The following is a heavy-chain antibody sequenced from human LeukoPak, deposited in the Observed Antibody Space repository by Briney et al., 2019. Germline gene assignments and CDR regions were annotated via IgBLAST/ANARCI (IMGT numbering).Heavy chain of an antibody. Sequence: GASVKVSCKASGGTFSSYAISWVRQAPGQGLEWMGGIIPIFGTANYAQKFQGRVTITADESTSTAYMELSSLRSEDTAVYYCARRDYGDYVLDYWGQGTLVTVSS. CDR1: GGTFSSYA. CDR2: IIPIFGTA. V-gene: IGHV1-69*13. J-gene: IGHJ4*02. CDR3: ARRDYGDYVLDY. D-gene: IGHD4-17*01.